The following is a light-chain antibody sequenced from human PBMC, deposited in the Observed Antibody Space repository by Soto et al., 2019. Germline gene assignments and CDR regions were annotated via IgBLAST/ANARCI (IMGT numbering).Light chain of an antibody. Sequence: QYVLTQPPSASGTPGQRVTIYCSGSRSNIGSNTVAWYQQLPRMAPKLLIYSDNQRPSGVPDRFSGSKSGTSASLAISGLQSEDEADYSCAAWDDSLNGPVFGTGTKLTVL. V-gene: IGLV1-44*01. CDR2: SDN. CDR3: AAWDDSLNGPV. J-gene: IGLJ1*01. CDR1: RSNIGSNT.